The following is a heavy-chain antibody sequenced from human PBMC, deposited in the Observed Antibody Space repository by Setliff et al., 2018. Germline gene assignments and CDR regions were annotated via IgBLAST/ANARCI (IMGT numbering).Heavy chain of an antibody. D-gene: IGHD7-27*01. CDR3: ARQAGRLGSPFDY. CDR2: IFKSGST. Sequence: PSETLSLTCIVYGEYTSNYWIRQAPGKGLEWVAYIFKSGSTNYNPSLKSRVTISPGTSKNQFSLKLTSVTAADTAVYYCARQAGRLGSPFDYWGQGALVTVSS. J-gene: IGHJ4*02. CDR1: GEYTSNY. V-gene: IGHV4-59*08.